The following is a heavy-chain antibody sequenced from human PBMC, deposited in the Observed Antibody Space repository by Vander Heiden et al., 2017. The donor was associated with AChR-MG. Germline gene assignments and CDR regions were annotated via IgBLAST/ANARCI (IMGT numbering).Heavy chain of an antibody. Sequence: EVQLVESGGGLVKPGGSLRLSCAASGFTFSSYSMTWVRQAPGKGLEWVSSISSSSSYIYYADSVKGRFTISRDNAKNSLYLQMNSLRAEDTAVYYCARGVDILTGYIFDYWGQGTLVTVSS. CDR3: ARGVDILTGYIFDY. CDR2: ISSSSSYI. CDR1: GFTFSSYS. D-gene: IGHD3-9*01. J-gene: IGHJ4*02. V-gene: IGHV3-21*01.